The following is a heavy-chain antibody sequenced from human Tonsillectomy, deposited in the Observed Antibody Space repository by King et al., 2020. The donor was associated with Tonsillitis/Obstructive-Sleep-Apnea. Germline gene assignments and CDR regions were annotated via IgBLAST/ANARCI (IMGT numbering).Heavy chain of an antibody. CDR1: GFAFSSYE. J-gene: IGHJ6*02. Sequence: DVQLVESGGGLVQPGGSLRLSCAASGFAFSSYEMNWVRQAPGKGLEWVSYISSSGSTIYYADSVKGRFTISRDNAKNSLYLQMNSLRAEDTSVYYCARRGYSDFHALGGYSYFSNGMDVWGQGTTVTVSS. CDR2: ISSSGSTI. V-gene: IGHV3-48*03. D-gene: IGHD5-12*01. CDR3: ARRGYSDFHALGGYSYFSNGMDV.